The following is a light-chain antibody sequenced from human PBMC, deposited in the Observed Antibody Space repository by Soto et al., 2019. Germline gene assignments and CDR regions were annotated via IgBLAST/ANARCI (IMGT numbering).Light chain of an antibody. CDR3: QVWDSSSAHRV. J-gene: IGLJ2*01. CDR2: YDS. CDR1: NIGSKS. V-gene: IGLV3-21*04. Sequence: SYELTQPPSVSVAPGKTARITCGGNNIGSKSVHWYQQKPGQAPVLVIYYDSDRPSGIPERFSGSNSGNTATLTISRVEAGDEADYYCQVWDSSSAHRVFGGGTKLTVL.